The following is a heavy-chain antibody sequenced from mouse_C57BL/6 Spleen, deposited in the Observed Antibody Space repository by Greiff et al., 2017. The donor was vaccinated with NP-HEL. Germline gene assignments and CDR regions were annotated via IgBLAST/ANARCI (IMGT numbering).Heavy chain of an antibody. CDR1: GFTFTSYW. V-gene: IGHV1-69*01. CDR3: ARQDYFDY. CDR2: IDPSDSYT. J-gene: IGHJ2*01. Sequence: QVQLQQPGAELVMPGASVKLSCKASGFTFTSYWMHWVKQRPGQGLEWIGEIDPSDSYTNSNQKFKGKSTLTVDKSSSTAYMQLSSLTSEDSAVYYCARQDYFDYWGQGTTLTVSS.